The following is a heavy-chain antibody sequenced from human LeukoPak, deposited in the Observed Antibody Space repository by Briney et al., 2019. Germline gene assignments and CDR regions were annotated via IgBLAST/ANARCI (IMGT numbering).Heavy chain of an antibody. V-gene: IGHV4-38-2*01. CDR3: ARRSWGMVAGAFDI. CDR1: GYAISSGYY. J-gene: IGHJ3*02. CDR2: IYHSGST. Sequence: SETLSLTCAVSGYAISSGYYWGWIRQPPAKGREWIGSIYHSGSTYYNPSLTSRVTISVDTSTTQFPLKLSSVTAADTAVYYCARRSWGMVAGAFDIWGQGTMVTVSS. D-gene: IGHD3-16*01.